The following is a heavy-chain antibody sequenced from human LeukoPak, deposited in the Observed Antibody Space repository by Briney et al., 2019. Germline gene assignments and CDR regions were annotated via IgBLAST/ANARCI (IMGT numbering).Heavy chain of an antibody. Sequence: PSETLSLTCVVSVGSFIGYYLTSIRQAPGKGLEWIGDINHSGGSAYNPSLMSRASVSLHTSKNKFSLYLTSVTAADTAVYFCARFPDSEPIDTWGQGTLVTVSS. CDR2: INHSGGS. J-gene: IGHJ4*02. D-gene: IGHD2-21*01. V-gene: IGHV4-34*01. CDR3: ARFPDSEPIDT. CDR1: VGSFIGYY.